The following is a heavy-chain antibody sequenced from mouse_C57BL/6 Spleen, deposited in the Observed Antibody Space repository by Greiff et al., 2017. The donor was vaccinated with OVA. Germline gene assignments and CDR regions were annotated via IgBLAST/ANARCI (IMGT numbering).Heavy chain of an antibody. D-gene: IGHD4-1*01. CDR2: ISTGGGST. CDR1: GFTFSDYY. J-gene: IGHJ2*01. CDR3: ARETGGYFDY. V-gene: IGHV5-12*01. Sequence: EVLLVESGGGLVQPGGSLKLSCAASGFTFSDYYMYWVRQTPEKRLEWVAYISTGGGSTYYPDTVKGRFTISRDNAKNTLYLQMSRLKSEDTAMYYCARETGGYFDYWGQGTTLTVSS.